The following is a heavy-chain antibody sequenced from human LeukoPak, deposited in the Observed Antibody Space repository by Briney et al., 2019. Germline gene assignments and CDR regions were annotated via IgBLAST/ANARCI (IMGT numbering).Heavy chain of an antibody. Sequence: PGGSLRLSCAASGFSFSSYGLHWVRQAPGKGLEWVAYIRYDGSKAYHVDSVEGRFTISRDNSKNTLYLQMSSLKPEDTAVYYCIKNWADWKNPGEKDDYWGQGSLVAVSS. CDR2: IRYDGSKA. CDR3: IKNWADWKNPGEKDDY. CDR1: GFSFSSYG. J-gene: IGHJ4*02. D-gene: IGHD1/OR15-1a*01. V-gene: IGHV3-30*02.